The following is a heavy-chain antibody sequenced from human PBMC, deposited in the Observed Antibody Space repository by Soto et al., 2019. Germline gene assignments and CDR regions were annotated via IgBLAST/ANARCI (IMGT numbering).Heavy chain of an antibody. J-gene: IGHJ6*02. CDR2: INPNSGGT. CDR1: GYTFTGYY. CDR3: ARVGISVTTYGMDV. Sequence: ASVKVSCKASGYTFTGYYMHWVRQAPGQGLEWMGWINPNSGGTNYAQKFQGWVTMTRDTSISTAYMELSRLRSDDTAVYYCARVGISVTTYGMDVWGQGTTVTVSS. D-gene: IGHD4-17*01. V-gene: IGHV1-2*04.